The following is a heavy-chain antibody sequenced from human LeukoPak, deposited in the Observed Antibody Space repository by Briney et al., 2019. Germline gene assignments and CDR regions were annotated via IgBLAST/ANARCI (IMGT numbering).Heavy chain of an antibody. Sequence: GGSLRLSCAASGFTFSSYSMNWVRQAPGKGLGWLSSISSSSSYIYYADTVKGRFTISRDNAKNSLYLQMNSLRAEDTAVYYCARDNDDSSGYFHFQHWGQGTLVTVSS. V-gene: IGHV3-21*01. CDR3: ARDNDDSSGYFHFQH. CDR1: GFTFSSYS. D-gene: IGHD3-22*01. J-gene: IGHJ1*01. CDR2: ISSSSSYI.